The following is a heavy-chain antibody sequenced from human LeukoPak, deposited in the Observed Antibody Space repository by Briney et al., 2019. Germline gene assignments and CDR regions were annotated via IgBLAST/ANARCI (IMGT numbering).Heavy chain of an antibody. CDR3: ARDRAFGVGAIGDY. D-gene: IGHD1-26*01. Sequence: GASVKVSCKASGGTFSSYAISWVRRAPGQGREWMGGIIPIFGTANYAQKFQGRVTITTDESTSTAYMELSSLRSEDTAVYYCARDRAFGVGAIGDYWGQGTPVTVSS. CDR2: IIPIFGTA. CDR1: GGTFSSYA. J-gene: IGHJ4*02. V-gene: IGHV1-69*05.